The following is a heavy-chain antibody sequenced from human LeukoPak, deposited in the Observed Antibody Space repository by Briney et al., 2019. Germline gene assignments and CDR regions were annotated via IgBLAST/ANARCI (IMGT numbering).Heavy chain of an antibody. J-gene: IGHJ6*02. CDR1: GYTFTSYG. CDR2: ISAYNGNT. V-gene: IGHV1-18*01. Sequence: ASVKVSCKASGYTFTSYGISWVRQAPGQGLEWMGWISAYNGNTNYAQKLQGRVTMTTDTSTSTAYVELRSLRSDDTAVYYCARDGDIVVVPAAIRVYYYGMDVWGQGTTVTVSS. D-gene: IGHD2-2*02. CDR3: ARDGDIVVVPAAIRVYYYGMDV.